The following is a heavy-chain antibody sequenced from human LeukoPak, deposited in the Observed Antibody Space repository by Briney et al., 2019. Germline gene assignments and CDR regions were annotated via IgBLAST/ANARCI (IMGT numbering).Heavy chain of an antibody. Sequence: EESLKISCKGSGYSFTSYWIGWVRQLPGKGLEWMGIIYPGDSDTRYSPSFQGQVTISADKSISTAYLQWNSLKASDTAMYFCARTTAARTRIFDSWGQGTLVTVSS. J-gene: IGHJ4*02. D-gene: IGHD6-13*01. V-gene: IGHV5-51*01. CDR3: ARTTAARTRIFDS. CDR1: GYSFTSYW. CDR2: IYPGDSDT.